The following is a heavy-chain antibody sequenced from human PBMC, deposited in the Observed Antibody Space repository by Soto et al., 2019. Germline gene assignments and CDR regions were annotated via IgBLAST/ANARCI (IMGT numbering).Heavy chain of an antibody. Sequence: GGSLRLSCAASGFTFSSYAMHWVRQAPGKGLEWVAVISYDGSNKYYADSVKGRFTISRDNSKNTLYLQMNSLRAEDTAVYYCASEGSGGSYVFDYWGQGTLVTVSS. V-gene: IGHV3-30-3*01. D-gene: IGHD2-15*01. CDR3: ASEGSGGSYVFDY. CDR2: ISYDGSNK. J-gene: IGHJ4*02. CDR1: GFTFSSYA.